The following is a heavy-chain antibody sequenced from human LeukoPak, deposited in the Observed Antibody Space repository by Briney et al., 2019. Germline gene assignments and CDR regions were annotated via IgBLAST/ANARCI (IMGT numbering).Heavy chain of an antibody. Sequence: GASVKVSCKASGYTFTGYHMHWVRQAPGQGLEWMGWINANSGCTNYAQKFQGRVTMTRDTSISTAYMELNRLRSDDTAVYYCAKSGAWYLERYPVNDWGQGTLVTVSS. D-gene: IGHD6-13*01. J-gene: IGHJ4*02. V-gene: IGHV1-2*02. CDR3: AKSGAWYLERYPVND. CDR2: INANSGCT. CDR1: GYTFTGYH.